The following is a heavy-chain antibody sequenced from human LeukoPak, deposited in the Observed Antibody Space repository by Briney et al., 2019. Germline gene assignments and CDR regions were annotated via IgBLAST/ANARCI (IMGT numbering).Heavy chain of an antibody. V-gene: IGHV4-39*07. CDR1: GGSISSSSYY. Sequence: SETLSLTCTVSGGSISSSSYYWGWIRQPPGKGLEWIGSIYYSGSTYYNPSLKSRVTISVDTSKNQFSLKLSSVTAADTAVYYCARVRAVAGTYAFDIWGQGTMVTVSS. J-gene: IGHJ3*02. CDR2: IYYSGST. CDR3: ARVRAVAGTYAFDI. D-gene: IGHD6-19*01.